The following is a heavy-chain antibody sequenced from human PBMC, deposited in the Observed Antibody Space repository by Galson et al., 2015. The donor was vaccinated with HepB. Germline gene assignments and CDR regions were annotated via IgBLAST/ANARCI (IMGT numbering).Heavy chain of an antibody. CDR2: ISAYNGNT. CDR3: ARDPSGNAYYYGMDV. V-gene: IGHV1-18*04. D-gene: IGHD1-1*01. J-gene: IGHJ6*02. Sequence: SVKVSCKASGYTFTSYGISWVRQAPGQGLEWMGWISAYNGNTNYAQKLQGRVTMTTDTSTSTAYMELRSLRSDDTAVYYCARDPSGNAYYYGMDVWGQGTTVTVSS. CDR1: GYTFTSYG.